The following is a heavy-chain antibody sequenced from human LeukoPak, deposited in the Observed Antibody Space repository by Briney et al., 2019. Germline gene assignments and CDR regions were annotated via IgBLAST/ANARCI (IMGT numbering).Heavy chain of an antibody. CDR2: ISGDSGST. CDR1: GFTFDDYA. D-gene: IGHD2-2*01. CDR3: AKAGWDCSSTSCYEEFDY. V-gene: IGHV3-43*02. Sequence: SGGSLRLSCAASGFTFDDYAMHWVRQAPGKGLEWVSLISGDSGSTYYADSVKGRFTISRDNSKNSLYLQMNSLRTEDTALYYCAKAGWDCSSTSCYEEFDYWGQGTLVTVSS. J-gene: IGHJ4*02.